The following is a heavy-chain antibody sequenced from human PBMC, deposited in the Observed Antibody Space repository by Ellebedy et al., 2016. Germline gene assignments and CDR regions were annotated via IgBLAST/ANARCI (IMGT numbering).Heavy chain of an antibody. CDR2: VYYRASP. CDR3: ARVLRQRYSNTVWKSTYYYYAMDV. V-gene: IGHV4-59*01. D-gene: IGHD6-13*01. Sequence: SETLSLXXSVSGGSINNYYWSWIRQPPGKGLEWIGYVYYRASPRYNPSLGSRVTVSADTSTNQFSLRLSSVTPADTAVYYCARVLRQRYSNTVWKSTYYYYAMDVWGQGTTVTVSS. J-gene: IGHJ6*02. CDR1: GGSINNYY.